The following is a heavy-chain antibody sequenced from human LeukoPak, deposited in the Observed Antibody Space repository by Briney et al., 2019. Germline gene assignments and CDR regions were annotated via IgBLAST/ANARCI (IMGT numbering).Heavy chain of an antibody. CDR2: IYYSGST. CDR3: ARSASGSSLARFDP. Sequence: PSETVSLTCTVSGGSISSYYWSWIRQPPGKGLEWIGYIYYSGSTNYNPSLKSRVTISVDPSKNQFSLKLSSVTAADTAVYYCARSASGSSLARFDPWGQGTLVTVSS. D-gene: IGHD6-13*01. J-gene: IGHJ5*02. V-gene: IGHV4-59*01. CDR1: GGSISSYY.